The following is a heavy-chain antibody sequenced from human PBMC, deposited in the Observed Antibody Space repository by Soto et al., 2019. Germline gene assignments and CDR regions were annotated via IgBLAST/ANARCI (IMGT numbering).Heavy chain of an antibody. Sequence: ASVKVSCKASGYTFTGYYMHWVRQAPGQGLEWMGWINPNSGGTNYAQKFQGWVTMTRDTSISTACMELSRLRSDDTAVYYCARDHRDYYYGMDVWGQGTTVTVSS. CDR3: ARDHRDYYYGMDV. D-gene: IGHD3-10*01. V-gene: IGHV1-2*04. CDR1: GYTFTGYY. J-gene: IGHJ6*02. CDR2: INPNSGGT.